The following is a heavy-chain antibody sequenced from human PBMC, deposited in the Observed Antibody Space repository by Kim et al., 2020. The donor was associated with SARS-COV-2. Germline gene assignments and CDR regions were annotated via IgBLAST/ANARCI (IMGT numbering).Heavy chain of an antibody. Sequence: ASVKVSCKASGYTFTSYGISWVRQAPGQGLEWMGWISAYNGNTNYAQKLQGRVTMTTDTSTSTAYMELRSLRSDDTAVYYSAREGPRGPIVATIHDYYGMDVWGQGTTVTVSS. J-gene: IGHJ6*02. D-gene: IGHD5-12*01. V-gene: IGHV1-18*01. CDR1: GYTFTSYG. CDR3: AREGPRGPIVATIHDYYGMDV. CDR2: ISAYNGNT.